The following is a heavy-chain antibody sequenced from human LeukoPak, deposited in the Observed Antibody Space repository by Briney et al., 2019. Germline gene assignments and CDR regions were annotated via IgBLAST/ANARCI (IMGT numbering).Heavy chain of an antibody. CDR2: IIPIFGTA. CDR3: ARDAAVVPWELPTYLDY. V-gene: IGHV1-69*05. CDR1: GDTFSGYA. J-gene: IGHJ4*01. Sequence: SVKVSCKASGDTFSGYAISWVRQAPGQGLEWMGGIIPIFGTANYAQKFQGRVTITTDESTSTAYMELSRLRSEDTAVYYCARDAAVVPWELPTYLDYWGQRTLVTVSS. D-gene: IGHD1-26*01.